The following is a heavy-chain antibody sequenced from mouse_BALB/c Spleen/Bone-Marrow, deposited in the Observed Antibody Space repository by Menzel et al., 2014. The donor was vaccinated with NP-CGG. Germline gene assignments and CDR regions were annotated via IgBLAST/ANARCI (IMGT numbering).Heavy chain of an antibody. CDR2: IYPGDGDT. CDR3: VRRGNPIVYYAMDY. V-gene: IGHV1-87*01. J-gene: IGHJ4*01. CDR1: GYTFTSYW. Sequence: QVQLQQSGAELARPGASVKLSCKASGYTFTSYWMQWVKQRPGQGLEWIGAIYPGDGDTRYTQKFKGKATLAADKSSSTAYMQFNSLTSEDSAVYYCVRRGNPIVYYAMDYWGQGTSVTVSS.